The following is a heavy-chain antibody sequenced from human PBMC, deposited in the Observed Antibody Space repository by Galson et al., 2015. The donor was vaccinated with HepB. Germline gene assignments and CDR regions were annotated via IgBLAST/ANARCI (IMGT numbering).Heavy chain of an antibody. D-gene: IGHD5-18*01. V-gene: IGHV3-33*01. Sequence: SLRLSCAASGFTFSSYGMHWVRQAPGKGLEWVALIWYDGSNKYHADSVKGRFTISRDNSKNTLYLQMNSLKTEDTAVYYCARDFRYSHGYHHYYYYGMDVWGQGTTVTVSS. CDR2: IWYDGSNK. CDR1: GFTFSSYG. CDR3: ARDFRYSHGYHHYYYYGMDV. J-gene: IGHJ6*02.